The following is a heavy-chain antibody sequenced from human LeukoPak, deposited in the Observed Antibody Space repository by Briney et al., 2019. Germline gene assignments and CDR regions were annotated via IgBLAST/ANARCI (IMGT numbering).Heavy chain of an antibody. D-gene: IGHD1-26*01. J-gene: IGHJ5*02. CDR3: ARETDSGWFDP. CDR2: IYSSGST. V-gene: IGHV4-4*07. CDR1: GGSISSYY. Sequence: SETLSPTCTVSGGSISSYYWSWIRQPAGKGLEWIGRIYSSGSTNYNPSLKSRVTMSVDTSKNQFSLKLSSVTAADTAVYYCARETDSGWFDPWGQGTLVTVSS.